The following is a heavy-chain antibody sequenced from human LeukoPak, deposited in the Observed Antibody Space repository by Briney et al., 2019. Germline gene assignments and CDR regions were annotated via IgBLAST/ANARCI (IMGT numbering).Heavy chain of an antibody. Sequence: GRSPRLSCAASGFTFSSYAMHWVRQAPGKGLEWVAVISYDGSNKYYADSVKGRFTISRDNSKNTLYLQMNSLRAEDTAVYYCARGRNVAVAGSWGNYWGQGTLVTVSS. V-gene: IGHV3-30-3*01. D-gene: IGHD6-19*01. J-gene: IGHJ4*02. CDR3: ARGRNVAVAGSWGNY. CDR2: ISYDGSNK. CDR1: GFTFSSYA.